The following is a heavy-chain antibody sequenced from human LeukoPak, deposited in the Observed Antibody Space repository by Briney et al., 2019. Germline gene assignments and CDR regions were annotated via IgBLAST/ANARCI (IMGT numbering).Heavy chain of an antibody. CDR3: ARGITGTLYYYYGVDV. CDR2: ISAYNGNT. Sequence: GASVKVSCKASGYTFTSYGISWVRQAPGQGLEWMGWISAYNGNTNYAQKLQGRVTMTTDTSTSTAYMELRSLRSDDTAVYYCARGITGTLYYYYGVDVWGQGTTVTVSS. D-gene: IGHD1-20*01. J-gene: IGHJ6*02. V-gene: IGHV1-18*01. CDR1: GYTFTSYG.